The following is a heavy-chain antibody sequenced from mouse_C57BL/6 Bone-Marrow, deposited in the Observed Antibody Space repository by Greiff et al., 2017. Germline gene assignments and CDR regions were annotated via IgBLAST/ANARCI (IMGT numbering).Heavy chain of an antibody. CDR1: GYTFTSYW. Sequence: QVQLQQPGAELVKPGASVKMSCKASGYTFTSYWITWVKQRPGQGLEWIGEIDPSDSYTNYNQKFKGKSTLTVDKSSSTAYMQLSSLTSEDSAVYYCARSVTTVPSFDYWGQGTTLTVSS. CDR2: IDPSDSYT. V-gene: IGHV1-69*01. J-gene: IGHJ2*01. CDR3: ARSVTTVPSFDY. D-gene: IGHD1-1*01.